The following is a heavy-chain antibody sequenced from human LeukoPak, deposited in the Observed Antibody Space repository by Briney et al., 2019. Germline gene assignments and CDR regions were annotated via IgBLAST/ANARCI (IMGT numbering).Heavy chain of an antibody. J-gene: IGHJ4*02. Sequence: PSETLSLTCTVSGGSISSYYWSWIRQPPGKGLEWIAYLFYSGSTDYNPSLESRVTISVDTSKNQFSLKLSSVTAADTAVYYCAREPRITMVRGVIIGYFDYWGQGTLVTVSS. CDR3: AREPRITMVRGVIIGYFDY. D-gene: IGHD3-10*01. CDR2: LFYSGST. CDR1: GGSISSYY. V-gene: IGHV4-59*12.